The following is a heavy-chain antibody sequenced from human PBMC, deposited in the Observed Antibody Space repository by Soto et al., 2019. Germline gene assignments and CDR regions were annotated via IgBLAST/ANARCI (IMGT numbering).Heavy chain of an antibody. Sequence: HPGGSLSLSCAASGLTFSNYAMHWVRQAPGKGLEWVSLISYDGSNKYYADSVKGRFTISRDNSKNTLYLQMNSLSVEDTAVYYCASPAFHQIDYWGQGTLVTVSS. CDR1: GLTFSNYA. V-gene: IGHV3-30-3*01. CDR2: ISYDGSNK. CDR3: ASPAFHQIDY. J-gene: IGHJ4*02.